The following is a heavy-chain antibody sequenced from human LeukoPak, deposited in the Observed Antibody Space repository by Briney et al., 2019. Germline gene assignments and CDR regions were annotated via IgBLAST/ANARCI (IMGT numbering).Heavy chain of an antibody. Sequence: ASVKVSCKASGYTFTGYYMHWVRQAPGQGLEWMGWINPNSGGTNYAQKLQGRVTMTRDTSISTAYMGLSRLRSDDTAVYYCARDNAPIVVVPAAMGEYNWFDPWGQGTLVTVSS. CDR2: INPNSGGT. V-gene: IGHV1-2*02. D-gene: IGHD2-2*01. CDR3: ARDNAPIVVVPAAMGEYNWFDP. CDR1: GYTFTGYY. J-gene: IGHJ5*02.